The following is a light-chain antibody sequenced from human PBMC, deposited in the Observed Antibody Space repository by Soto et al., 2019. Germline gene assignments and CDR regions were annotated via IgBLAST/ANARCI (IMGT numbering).Light chain of an antibody. CDR1: RSNIGAGYD. Sequence: QPVLTQPPSVSGAPGQRVTISCTGSRSNIGAGYDVHWYQQLPGTAPKLLIFGNNNRPSGVPDRFSGSKSGTSASLAITGLQAEDESDYYCQSYDSSLSGWVFGGGTKLTVL. CDR3: QSYDSSLSGWV. V-gene: IGLV1-40*01. CDR2: GNN. J-gene: IGLJ3*02.